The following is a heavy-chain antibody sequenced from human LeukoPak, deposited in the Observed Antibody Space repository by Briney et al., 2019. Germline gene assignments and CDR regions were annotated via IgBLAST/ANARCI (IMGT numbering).Heavy chain of an antibody. D-gene: IGHD2/OR15-2a*01. CDR2: INPNSGGT. CDR1: GYTFTGYY. Sequence: ASVKVSCKASGYTFTGYYMHWVRQAPGQGLEWMGWINPNSGGTNYAQKFQGRVTMTRDTSISTAYMDLSRLRSDDTAVYFCARGRLPTTSSYHSYGMDVWGQGTTVTVSS. CDR3: ARGRLPTTSSYHSYGMDV. V-gene: IGHV1-2*02. J-gene: IGHJ6*02.